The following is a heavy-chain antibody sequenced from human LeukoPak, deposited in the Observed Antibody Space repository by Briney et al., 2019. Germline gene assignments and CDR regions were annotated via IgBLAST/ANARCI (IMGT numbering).Heavy chain of an antibody. CDR1: GGSFSGYY. D-gene: IGHD3-3*01. Sequence: SEXXSLTCAVYGGSFSGYYWSWIRQPPGKGLEWIGEINHSGSTNYNTSLKSRVTISVDTSKNQFSLKLSSVTAADTAVYYCARVLAYYDFWSGYSHTNWFDPWGQGTLVTVSS. V-gene: IGHV4-34*01. CDR2: INHSGST. J-gene: IGHJ5*02. CDR3: ARVLAYYDFWSGYSHTNWFDP.